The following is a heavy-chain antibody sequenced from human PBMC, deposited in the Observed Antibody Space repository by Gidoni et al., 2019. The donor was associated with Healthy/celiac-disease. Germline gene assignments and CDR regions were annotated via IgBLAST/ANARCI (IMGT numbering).Heavy chain of an antibody. CDR2: IYYSGST. D-gene: IGHD3-16*01. Sequence: QVQLQEPGPGLVKPSQTLSPTSTVPGGPSRSGDYYWSWIRQPPGKGLEWIGYIYYSGSTYYNPSLKSRVTISVDTSKNKFSLKLSSVTATDTAVYYCASYVMITFGGVMGWFDPWGQGTLVTVSS. CDR1: GGPSRSGDYY. V-gene: IGHV4-30-4*01. J-gene: IGHJ5*02. CDR3: ASYVMITFGGVMGWFDP.